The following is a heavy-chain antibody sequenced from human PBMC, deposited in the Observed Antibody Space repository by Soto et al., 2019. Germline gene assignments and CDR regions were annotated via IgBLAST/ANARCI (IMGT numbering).Heavy chain of an antibody. Sequence: VGSLRFSCAASGFTFGNYWMHWVRQAPGKGLVWVSRISDYGRINYADSVKDRFIISRDDARSELYLQLNDLRVEDTATYYCARGGLEPFDHWGQGALVTVSS. CDR3: ARGGLEPFDH. J-gene: IGHJ4*02. D-gene: IGHD1-1*01. V-gene: IGHV3-74*01. CDR1: GFTFGNYW. CDR2: ISDYGRI.